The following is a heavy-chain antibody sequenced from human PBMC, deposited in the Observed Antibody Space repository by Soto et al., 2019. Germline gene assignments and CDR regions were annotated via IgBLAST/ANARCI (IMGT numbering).Heavy chain of an antibody. CDR2: IYWDDDK. CDR3: AYLYSSSGFDY. J-gene: IGHJ4*02. CDR1: GFSLSTSGVG. V-gene: IGHV2-5*02. D-gene: IGHD6-13*01. Sequence: QITLKESGPTLVKPTQTLTLTCTFSGFSLSTSGVGVGWIRQPPGKALEWLALIYWDDDKRYSPSLNSRLTITKDTSKIQVVLTITTMDPVDTAAYYCAYLYSSSGFDYWGQGTLVTVSS.